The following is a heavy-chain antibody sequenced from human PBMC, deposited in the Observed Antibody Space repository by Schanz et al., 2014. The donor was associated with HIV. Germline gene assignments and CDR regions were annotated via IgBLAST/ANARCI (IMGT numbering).Heavy chain of an antibody. V-gene: IGHV1-69*01. CDR3: ARGAAARHNSYYYDLDV. D-gene: IGHD6-6*01. CDR2: IIPIFATT. CDR1: GYTLNGYY. Sequence: QVQLVQSGAEVKKPGSSVKVSCKASGYTLNGYYMHWVRQAPGQGLEWMGGIIPIFATTNYAQRFQGRVTITADESTSTGYMEMNRLVSEDTGLYYCARGAAARHNSYYYDLDVWGQGTTVIVSS. J-gene: IGHJ6*02.